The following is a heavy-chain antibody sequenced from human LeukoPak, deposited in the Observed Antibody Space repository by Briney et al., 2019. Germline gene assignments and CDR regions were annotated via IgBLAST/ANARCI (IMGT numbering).Heavy chain of an antibody. CDR3: SSQPAVLDFDC. D-gene: IGHD2/OR15-2a*01. J-gene: IGHJ4*02. CDR1: GFAFRSYW. Sequence: PGGSLRLSCAASGFAFRSYWMTWVRQAPGKGLEWVANIRPDGSGKNYVDSVKGRFTISGDNANNALFLQMKGLRVEDTAVYYCSSQPAVLDFDCWGQGALVTVSS. V-gene: IGHV3-7*01. CDR2: IRPDGSGK.